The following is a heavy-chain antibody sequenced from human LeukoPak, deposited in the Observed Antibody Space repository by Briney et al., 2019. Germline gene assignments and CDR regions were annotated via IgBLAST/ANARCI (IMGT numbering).Heavy chain of an antibody. D-gene: IGHD1-26*01. J-gene: IGHJ6*04. Sequence: GGSLRLTCIVSGFTLSSYEMSWIRQAPGKGLEWVASIEYSGGSAYYVDSVRGRFTISRDNSKNTLFLQMNNPRAEDTAVYYCAREWGYRGSSIFDVWGKGTTVTVSS. V-gene: IGHV3-23*01. CDR1: GFTLSSYE. CDR2: IEYSGGSA. CDR3: AREWGYRGSSIFDV.